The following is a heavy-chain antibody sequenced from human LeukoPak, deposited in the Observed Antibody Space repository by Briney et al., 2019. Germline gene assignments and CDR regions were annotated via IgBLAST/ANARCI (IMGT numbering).Heavy chain of an antibody. CDR3: AKDIKATVTKPDY. CDR2: ISWNSGSI. J-gene: IGHJ4*02. V-gene: IGHV3-9*01. CDR1: GFTFSSYA. Sequence: GGSLRLSCAASGFTFSSYAMSWVRQAPGKGLEWVSGISWNSGSIGYADSVKGRFTISRDNAKNSLYLQMNSLRAENTALYYCAKDIKATVTKPDYWGQGTLVTVSS. D-gene: IGHD4-17*01.